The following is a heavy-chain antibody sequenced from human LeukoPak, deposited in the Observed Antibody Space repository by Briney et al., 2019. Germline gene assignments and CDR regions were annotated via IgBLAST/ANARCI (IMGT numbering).Heavy chain of an antibody. CDR2: ISDSGRTR. J-gene: IGHJ6*03. CDR3: ARGMTGHHSFFSYCMDV. CDR1: GFTSSDYY. D-gene: IGHD3-9*01. Sequence: GGSLRLSCAASGFTSSDYYMTWVRQAPGKGLEWISYISDSGRTRYYADSVRGRFTISRDNARNSLYLQMNSLRAEDTAVYYCARGMTGHHSFFSYCMDVWGKGTTVTVSS. V-gene: IGHV3-11*04.